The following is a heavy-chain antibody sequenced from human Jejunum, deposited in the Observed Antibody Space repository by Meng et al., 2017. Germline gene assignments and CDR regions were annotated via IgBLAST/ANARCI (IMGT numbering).Heavy chain of an antibody. J-gene: IGHJ4*02. CDR2: INGDASRT. CDR1: GFTFNNYW. CDR3: ARERWEKSFDW. Sequence: GESLKISCAASGFTFNNYWMHWVRQAPGNGLVWVSRINGDASRTVYADSVKGRFTISRDNAKEILYLQMNGLRAEDTAVYYCARERWEKSFDWWGRGTLVT. D-gene: IGHD1-26*01. V-gene: IGHV3-74*01.